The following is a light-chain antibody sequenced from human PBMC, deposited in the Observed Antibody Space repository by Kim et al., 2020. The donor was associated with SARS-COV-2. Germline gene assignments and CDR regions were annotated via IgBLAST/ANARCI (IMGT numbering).Light chain of an antibody. Sequence: VSPGQTASITCSGDKLGDKYACWYQQKPGQSPVLVIYQDSKRPSGIPERFSGSNSGNTATLTISGTQAMDEADYYCQAWDSSLWVFGGGTQLTVL. CDR2: QDS. CDR3: QAWDSSLWV. J-gene: IGLJ3*02. CDR1: KLGDKY. V-gene: IGLV3-1*01.